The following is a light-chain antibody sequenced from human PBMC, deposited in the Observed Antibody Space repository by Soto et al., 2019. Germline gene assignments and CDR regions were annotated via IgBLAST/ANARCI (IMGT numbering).Light chain of an antibody. CDR3: QQYGSSVYT. V-gene: IGKV3-20*01. J-gene: IGKJ2*01. CDR1: QSVTSSY. Sequence: EIVLTQSPDSLSLSPGERATLSCRASQSVTSSYLAWYQQKPGQAPRLLIYDASSRATGIPDRFSGSGSGTDFTLTISRLDPEDFAVYYCQQYGSSVYTFGQGTKLEIK. CDR2: DAS.